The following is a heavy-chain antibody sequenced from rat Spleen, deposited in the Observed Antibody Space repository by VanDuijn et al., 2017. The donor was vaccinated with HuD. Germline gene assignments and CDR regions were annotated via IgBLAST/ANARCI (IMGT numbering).Heavy chain of an antibody. CDR1: GFTFSNYY. CDR2: ISTGGDNT. D-gene: IGHD1-12*02. Sequence: EVQLVESGGGLVQPGRSLKLSCAASGFTFSNYYMAWVRQAPTKDLEWVAYISTGGDNTYYRDSVKGRFTIPRDNAKSTLYLQLDSLRSEDTATYYCTTDTFYDGTYYPGGFDYWGQGVMVTVSS. J-gene: IGHJ2*01. CDR3: TTDTFYDGTYYPGGFDY. V-gene: IGHV5-27*01.